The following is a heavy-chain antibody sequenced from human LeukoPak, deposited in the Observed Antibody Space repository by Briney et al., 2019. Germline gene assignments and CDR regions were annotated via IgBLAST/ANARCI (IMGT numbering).Heavy chain of an antibody. CDR1: GFTFSSYA. Sequence: GGSLRLSCAASGFTFSSYAMSWVRQAPGKGLEWVSAISGSGGSTYYADSVKGRFTISRDNSKNTLYLQMNSLRAEDTAVYYCAKVVRFLEWLPNDYWGQGTLVTVSS. D-gene: IGHD3-3*01. J-gene: IGHJ4*02. V-gene: IGHV3-23*01. CDR2: ISGSGGST. CDR3: AKVVRFLEWLPNDY.